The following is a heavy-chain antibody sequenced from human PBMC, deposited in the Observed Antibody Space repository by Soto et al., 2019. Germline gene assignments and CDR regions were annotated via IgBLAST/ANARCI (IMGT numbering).Heavy chain of an antibody. Sequence: RGESLKISCKGSGYSFTSYWISWVRQMPGKGLEWMGRIDPSDSYTNYSPSFQGHVTISADKSISTAYLQWSSLKASDTAMYYCAREQPEDIVVVPAAQRGYYYYGMDVWGQGTTVTVSS. J-gene: IGHJ6*02. CDR2: IDPSDSYT. CDR1: GYSFTSYW. D-gene: IGHD2-2*01. V-gene: IGHV5-10-1*01. CDR3: AREQPEDIVVVPAAQRGYYYYGMDV.